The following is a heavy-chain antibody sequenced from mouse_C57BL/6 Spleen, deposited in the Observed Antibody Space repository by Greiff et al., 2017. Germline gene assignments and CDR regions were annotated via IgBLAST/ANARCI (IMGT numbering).Heavy chain of an antibody. D-gene: IGHD6-2*01. V-gene: IGHV1-64*01. CDR3: AREGYCASEALDY. J-gene: IGHJ4*01. CDR1: GYTFTSYW. CDR2: IYPNSGST. Sequence: QVQLQQPGAELVKPGASVKLSCKASGYTFTSYWMHWVKQRPGQGLEWIGMIYPNSGSTNYNEKFKGKATLTVDKSSSTAYMQLSSLTSEDSAVYYCAREGYCASEALDYWGQGTSVTVYS.